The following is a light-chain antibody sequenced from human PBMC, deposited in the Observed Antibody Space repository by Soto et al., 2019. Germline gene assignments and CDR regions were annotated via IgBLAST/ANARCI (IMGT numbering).Light chain of an antibody. CDR3: GSWDSSLSAYV. Sequence: QSVLTQPPSVSAAPGQKVTISCSGSSSNIGGNSVSWYQQLPGTAPKLLIYDDNKRPSEIPDRFSGSKSGTSATLGITGFQTGDEADYYCGSWDSSLSAYVFGTGTKVTVL. CDR2: DDN. CDR1: SSNIGGNS. V-gene: IGLV1-51*01. J-gene: IGLJ1*01.